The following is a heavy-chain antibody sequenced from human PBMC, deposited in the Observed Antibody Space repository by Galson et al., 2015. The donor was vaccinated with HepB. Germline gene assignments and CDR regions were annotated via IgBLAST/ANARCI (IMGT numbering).Heavy chain of an antibody. J-gene: IGHJ3*02. V-gene: IGHV3-48*04. CDR1: GFTFSSYS. CDR3: ARDLRFGELRGAFDI. CDR2: ISSSSSTI. D-gene: IGHD3-10*01. Sequence: SLRLSCAASGFTFSSYSMNWVRQAPGKGLEWVSYISSSSSTIYYADSVKGRFTISRDNAKNSLYLQMNSLRAEDTAVYYCARDLRFGELRGAFDIWGQGTMVTVSS.